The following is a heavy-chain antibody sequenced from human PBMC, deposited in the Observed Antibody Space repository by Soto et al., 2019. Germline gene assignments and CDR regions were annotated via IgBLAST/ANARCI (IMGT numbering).Heavy chain of an antibody. V-gene: IGHV3-11*01. D-gene: IGHD2-15*01. CDR3: ARDTDSRFCSGGTCYLDAFDI. Sequence: QVQLVESGGGLVKPGGSLRLSCAASGFTLSDYFMTWMRQAPGKGLEWVAYINDNGDAIYYADSVRGRFTLSRDNARNSLYLQMNSLRVEDTSLYYCARDTDSRFCSGGTCYLDAFDIWGQGTMVTVSS. CDR2: INDNGDAI. CDR1: GFTLSDYF. J-gene: IGHJ3*02.